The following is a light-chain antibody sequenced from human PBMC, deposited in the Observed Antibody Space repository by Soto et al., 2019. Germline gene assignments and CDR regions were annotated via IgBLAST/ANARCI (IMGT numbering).Light chain of an antibody. CDR3: QQYTGPSRT. CDR2: GAS. CDR1: QSVSSSY. V-gene: IGKV3-20*01. Sequence: EIVLTQSPGTLSLSPGEGATLSCRASQSVSSSYLAWYQQKPGQAPTHLIYGASNRAAGNPDRFSCSGSGTDFTLTISRLEAKEFAVYYCQQYTGPSRTFGQGTKVEIK. J-gene: IGKJ1*01.